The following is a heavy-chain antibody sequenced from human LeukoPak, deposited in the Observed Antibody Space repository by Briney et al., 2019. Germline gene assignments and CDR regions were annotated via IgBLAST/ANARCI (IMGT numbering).Heavy chain of an antibody. CDR2: IIPIFGTA. CDR3: ASNFQSYHFDY. D-gene: IGHD3-10*01. V-gene: IGHV1-69*06. CDR1: GGTFSSYA. J-gene: IGHJ4*02. Sequence: GASVKVSCKAYGGTFSSYAISWVRQAPGQGLEWMGGIIPIFGTANYAQKFQGRVTITADKSTSTAYMELSSLRSEDTAVYYCASNFQSYHFDYWGQGTLVTVSS.